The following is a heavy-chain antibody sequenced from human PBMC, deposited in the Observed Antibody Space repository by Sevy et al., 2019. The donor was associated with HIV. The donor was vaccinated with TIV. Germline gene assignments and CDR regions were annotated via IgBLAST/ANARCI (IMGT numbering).Heavy chain of an antibody. J-gene: IGHJ4*02. V-gene: IGHV3-21*01. CDR3: ARDANVDTAMVTFVDY. Sequence: GGSLRLSCAASGFTFSSYSMNWVRQAPGKGLEWVSSISSSSCYIYYADSVKGRFTISRDNAKNSLYLQMNSLRAEDTAVYYCARDANVDTAMVTFVDYWGQGTLVTVSS. CDR2: ISSSSCYI. CDR1: GFTFSSYS. D-gene: IGHD5-18*01.